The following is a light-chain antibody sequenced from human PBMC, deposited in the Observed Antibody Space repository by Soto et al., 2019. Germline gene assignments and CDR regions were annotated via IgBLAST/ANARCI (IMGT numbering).Light chain of an antibody. CDR2: DVS. V-gene: IGKV3-15*01. Sequence: IVSTQSPGTLSASTGERATLSCRAGQGVTTNFAWYQQKSGQSPRLLIYDVSIRATGVPARFSGTGSETDFTLTISGLQSEDSAVYYCHQRSNWPDTFGQGTRLEI. CDR3: HQRSNWPDT. CDR1: QGVTTN. J-gene: IGKJ5*01.